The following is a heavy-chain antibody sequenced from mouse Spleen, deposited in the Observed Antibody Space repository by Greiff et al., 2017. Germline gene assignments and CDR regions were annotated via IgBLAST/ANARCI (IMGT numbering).Heavy chain of an antibody. Sequence: SGFTFSSFGMHWVRQAPEKGLEWVAYISRGSSTIYYADTVKGRFTISRDNPKNTLFLQMTSLRSEDTAMYYCAGGYGSSWDYWGQGTTLTVSS. CDR3: AGGYGSSWDY. CDR2: ISRGSSTI. J-gene: IGHJ2*01. D-gene: IGHD1-1*01. V-gene: IGHV5-17*02. CDR1: GFTFSSFG.